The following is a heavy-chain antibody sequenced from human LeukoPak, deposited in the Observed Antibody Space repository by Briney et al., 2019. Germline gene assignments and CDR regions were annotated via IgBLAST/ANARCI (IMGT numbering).Heavy chain of an antibody. D-gene: IGHD3-22*01. J-gene: IGHJ4*02. CDR2: ISAYNGNT. CDR1: GYTFTTYYD. Sequence: ASVKVSCKASGYTFTTYYDISWVRRAPGQGLEWMGWISAYNGNTNYAQKLQGRVTMTTDTSTSTAYMELRSLRSDDTAVYYCARVNGYAMIVVAADYWGQGTLVTVSS. CDR3: ARVNGYAMIVVAADY. V-gene: IGHV1-18*01.